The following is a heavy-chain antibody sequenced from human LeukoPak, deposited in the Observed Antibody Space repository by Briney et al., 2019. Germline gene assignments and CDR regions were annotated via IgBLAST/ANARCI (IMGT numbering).Heavy chain of an antibody. CDR3: ATDNYGDYELDY. V-gene: IGHV1-24*01. CDR2: FDPEDGET. CDR1: GYTLTELS. Sequence: GASVKVSCKVSGYTLTELSMHWVRQAPGKGLEWMGGFDPEDGETIYAQKFQGRVTMTEDTSTDTAYMELSSLRSEDTAVYYYATDNYGDYELDYWGQGTLVTVSS. J-gene: IGHJ4*02. D-gene: IGHD4-17*01.